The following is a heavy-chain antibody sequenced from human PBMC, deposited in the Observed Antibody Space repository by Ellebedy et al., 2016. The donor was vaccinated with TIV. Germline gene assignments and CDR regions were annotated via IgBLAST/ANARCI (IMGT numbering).Heavy chain of an antibody. CDR1: GFTFSSYA. J-gene: IGHJ4*02. D-gene: IGHD2-15*01. V-gene: IGHV3-30*04. Sequence: GGSLRLSXAASGFTFSSYAMHWVRQAPGKGLEWVAVIWSDGNHAIYADSVKGRFTISRDNSKNTLYLQMDSLRAEDTAVYYCARDFKPSDCSGGICHSGLWGQGTLVTVSS. CDR2: IWSDGNHA. CDR3: ARDFKPSDCSGGICHSGL.